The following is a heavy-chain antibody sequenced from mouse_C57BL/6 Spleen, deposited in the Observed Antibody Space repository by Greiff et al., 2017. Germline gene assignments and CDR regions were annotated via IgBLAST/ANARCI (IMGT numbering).Heavy chain of an antibody. CDR2: ISYDGSN. CDR3: SRANGYDDGGNDFDY. D-gene: IGHD2-2*01. V-gene: IGHV3-6*01. J-gene: IGHJ2*02. CDR1: GYSINSGYY. Sequence: EVQLQQSGPGLVKPSQSLSLTCSVTGYSINSGYYWNWIRQFPGNKLEWMGYISYDGSNNYNPSLKNRISITRDTSKNQFFLKLNSVTTEDTATYFCSRANGYDDGGNDFDYWGQGTSLTVSS.